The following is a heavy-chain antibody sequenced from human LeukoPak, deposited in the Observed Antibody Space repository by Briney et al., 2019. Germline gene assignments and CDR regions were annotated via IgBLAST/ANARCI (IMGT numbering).Heavy chain of an antibody. J-gene: IGHJ4*02. D-gene: IGHD4-23*01. CDR1: GYTFTTYW. V-gene: IGHV5-51*01. CDR2: IYPGDSNT. Sequence: GESLKISCKGSGYTFTTYWINWVRQMPGKGLKWLGIIYPGDSNTRYSPSFQGQVTISVDKSIRAAHLQWSSLEDSDTAIYFCVRQSWELSSPFDYWGQGTPVTVSS. CDR3: VRQSWELSSPFDY.